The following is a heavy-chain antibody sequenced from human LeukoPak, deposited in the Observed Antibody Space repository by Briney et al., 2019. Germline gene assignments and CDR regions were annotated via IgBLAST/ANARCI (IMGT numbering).Heavy chain of an antibody. Sequence: GGSLRLSCAASGFTFSSYSMNWVRQAPGKGLEWVSSISSSSSYIYYADSVKGRFTISRDNAKNSPYLQMNSLRAEDTAVYYCARDLTRYFDYWGQGTLVTVSS. J-gene: IGHJ4*02. CDR3: ARDLTRYFDY. CDR1: GFTFSSYS. CDR2: ISSSSSYI. V-gene: IGHV3-21*01. D-gene: IGHD1-14*01.